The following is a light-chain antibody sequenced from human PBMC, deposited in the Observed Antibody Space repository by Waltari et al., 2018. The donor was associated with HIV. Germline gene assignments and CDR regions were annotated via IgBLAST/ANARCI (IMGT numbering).Light chain of an antibody. J-gene: IGKJ1*01. CDR2: WAS. CDR3: QHYNNYPWT. V-gene: IGKV4-1*01. Sequence: DIVMTQSPDSLAVSLGERATINCKSSQSILYNSNNKNYLACYQQKPGQPPKVLIYWASSREFGVPSRFSGSGSGTEFTLTISSLQPDDFATYYCQHYNNYPWTFGQGTKVEIK. CDR1: QSILYNSNNKNY.